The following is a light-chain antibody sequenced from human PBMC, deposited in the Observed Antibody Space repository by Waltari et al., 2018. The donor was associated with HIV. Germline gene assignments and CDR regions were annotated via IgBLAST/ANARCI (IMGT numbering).Light chain of an antibody. V-gene: IGLV2-14*01. Sequence: SALTQPASASGSPGHSITISCTGTSSDVGGYHYVTWYQQHPGKAPKLMIYDVSNRPSGVSNRFSGSKSGNTASLTISGLQAEDEADYYCSSYTSSSTRVFGTGTKVTVL. J-gene: IGLJ1*01. CDR1: SSDVGGYHY. CDR2: DVS. CDR3: SSYTSSSTRV.